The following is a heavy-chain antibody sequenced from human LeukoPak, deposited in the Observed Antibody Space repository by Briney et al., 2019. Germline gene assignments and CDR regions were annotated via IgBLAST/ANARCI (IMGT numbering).Heavy chain of an antibody. CDR1: AFTFSGIA. D-gene: IGHD3-22*01. CDR2: IRSKANSYAT. CDR3: NYYDSRAGPR. Sequence: GGSLRLSCAASAFTFSGIAMHWVPQASGKGLEWVGRIRSKANSYATEYAASVKGRFTISRDESKNTAYLQMSSLKTEDTAKYYCNYYDSRAGPRWGQGTLVTVFS. V-gene: IGHV3-73*01. J-gene: IGHJ4*02.